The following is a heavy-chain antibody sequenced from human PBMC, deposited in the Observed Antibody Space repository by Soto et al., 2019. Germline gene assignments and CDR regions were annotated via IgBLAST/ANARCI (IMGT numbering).Heavy chain of an antibody. CDR3: ARVERGTATTVVDAFDI. J-gene: IGHJ3*02. Sequence: SETLSLTCAVYGGFVTSGSYYWSWIRQPPGKGLEWIGEMSHSGGTHFNPSLKSRVTISVDTSKNQFTLKMSSVTAADTALYYCARVERGTATTVVDAFDIWDLGTMVTVSS. V-gene: IGHV4-34*01. CDR1: GGFVTSGSYY. D-gene: IGHD1-1*01. CDR2: MSHSGGT.